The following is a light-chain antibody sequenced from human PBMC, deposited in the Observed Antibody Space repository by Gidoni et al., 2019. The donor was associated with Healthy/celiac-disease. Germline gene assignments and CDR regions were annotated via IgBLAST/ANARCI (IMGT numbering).Light chain of an antibody. CDR3: QSADSSEAV. V-gene: IGLV3-25*03. CDR1: ALPKQY. J-gene: IGLJ2*01. Sequence: SYELPQPPSVSVSPGQTARITCSGDALPKQYAYWYQQKPGQAPVLVIYKDSERPAGIPERFSGSSSGTTVTLTISGVQAEDEADYYCQSADSSEAVFGGGTKLTVL. CDR2: KDS.